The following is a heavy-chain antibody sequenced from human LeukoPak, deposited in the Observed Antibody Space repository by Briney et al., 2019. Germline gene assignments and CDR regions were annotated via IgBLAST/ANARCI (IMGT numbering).Heavy chain of an antibody. CDR3: ARDLGSSWPNYYYYGMDV. V-gene: IGHV4-61*08. D-gene: IGHD6-13*01. CDR2: IYYSGST. CDR1: GGSISSGDYY. Sequence: SQTLSLTCTVSGGSISSGDYYWSWIRQPPGKGLEWIGYIYYSGSTNYNPSLKSRVTISVDTSKNQFSLKLSSVTAADTAVYYCARDLGSSWPNYYYYGMDVWGQGTTVTVSS. J-gene: IGHJ6*02.